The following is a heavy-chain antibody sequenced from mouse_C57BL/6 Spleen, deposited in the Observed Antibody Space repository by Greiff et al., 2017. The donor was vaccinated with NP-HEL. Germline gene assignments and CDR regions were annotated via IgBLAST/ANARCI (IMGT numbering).Heavy chain of an antibody. CDR3: ARSITTVVAKFAY. Sequence: VQLQQSGPELVKPGASVKLSCKASGYTFTSYDINWVKQRPGPGLEWIGWIYPRDGSTKYNEKFKGKATLTVDTSSSTAYMELHSLTSEDSAVYFCARSITTVVAKFAYWGQGTLVTVSA. D-gene: IGHD1-1*01. CDR1: GYTFTSYD. J-gene: IGHJ3*01. V-gene: IGHV1-85*01. CDR2: IYPRDGST.